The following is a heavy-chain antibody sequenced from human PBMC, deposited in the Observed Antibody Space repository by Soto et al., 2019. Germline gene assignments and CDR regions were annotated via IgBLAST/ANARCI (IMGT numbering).Heavy chain of an antibody. CDR1: GDSISSGSY. Sequence: SETLSLTCTVSGDSISSGSYCGWIRQPPGEGPGWIASIYHGGTTFYNPSLKSRISISVDTSKNQFSLRLTSVTAADTATYYCARVHVMVVAGSTFDYWGPGTLVTVSS. D-gene: IGHD6-19*01. V-gene: IGHV4-38-2*02. CDR3: ARVHVMVVAGSTFDY. J-gene: IGHJ4*03. CDR2: IYHGGTT.